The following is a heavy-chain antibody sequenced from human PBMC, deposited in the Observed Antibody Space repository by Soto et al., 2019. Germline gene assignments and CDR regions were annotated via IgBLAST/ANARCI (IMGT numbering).Heavy chain of an antibody. Sequence: SETLSLTCTVSGGSISSSSYYWGWIRQPPGKGLEWIGSIYYSGSTYYNPSLKSRVTISVDTSKNQFSLKLSSVTAADTAVYYCARHGLAAQHYYYYMDVWGKGTTVTVSS. CDR1: GGSISSSSYY. CDR2: IYYSGST. J-gene: IGHJ6*03. CDR3: ARHGLAAQHYYYYMDV. D-gene: IGHD6-6*01. V-gene: IGHV4-39*01.